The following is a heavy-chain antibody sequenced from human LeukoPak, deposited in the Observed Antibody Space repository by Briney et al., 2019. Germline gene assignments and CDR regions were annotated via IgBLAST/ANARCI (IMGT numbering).Heavy chain of an antibody. Sequence: PSETLSLTCTVSGGSISSYYWSWIRQPPGKGLEWIGYIYYSGSTNYNPSLRSRVTISLDTSRNQFSLKLNSVAAADTAVYYCAKSNGYGLVDIWGQGTMVTVSS. D-gene: IGHD3-10*01. CDR3: AKSNGYGLVDI. CDR1: GGSISSYY. CDR2: IYYSGST. V-gene: IGHV4-59*12. J-gene: IGHJ3*02.